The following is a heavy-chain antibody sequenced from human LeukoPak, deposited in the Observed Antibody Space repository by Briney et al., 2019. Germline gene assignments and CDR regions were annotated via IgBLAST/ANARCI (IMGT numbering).Heavy chain of an antibody. V-gene: IGHV3-23*01. Sequence: GGSLRLSCAASGFTFSSYAMSWVRRAPGKGLEWVSAISGSGGSTYYADSVKGRFTISRDNPKNPLYLQMNSLRAGGTAVYYCAKDRVYYGSGSYAIFDYWGQGTLVTVSS. CDR1: GFTFSSYA. CDR3: AKDRVYYGSGSYAIFDY. CDR2: ISGSGGST. J-gene: IGHJ4*02. D-gene: IGHD3-10*01.